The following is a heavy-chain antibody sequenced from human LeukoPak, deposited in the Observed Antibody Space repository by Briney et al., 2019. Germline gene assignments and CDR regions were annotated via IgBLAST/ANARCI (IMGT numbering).Heavy chain of an antibody. CDR3: AKDDFGNGGYYFDY. Sequence: GGSLRLSCVASGFTFRNYAMSWVRQAPGKGLEWGSTLSGSGDSTYYADSVKGRFTISRDNSKNTLYLHMNSLRAEETAVYFCAKDDFGNGGYYFDYWGQGTLVTVSS. CDR1: GFTFRNYA. CDR2: LSGSGDST. D-gene: IGHD3-3*01. J-gene: IGHJ4*02. V-gene: IGHV3-23*01.